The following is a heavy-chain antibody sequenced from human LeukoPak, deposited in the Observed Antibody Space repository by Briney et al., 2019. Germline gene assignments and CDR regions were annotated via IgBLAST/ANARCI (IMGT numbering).Heavy chain of an antibody. CDR1: GFTFSSYA. V-gene: IGHV3-30-3*01. J-gene: IGHJ5*02. D-gene: IGHD3-3*01. CDR2: ISYDGSNK. CDR3: ARGTTPITIFGVVIKGWFDP. Sequence: GGSLRLSCAASGFTFSSYAMSWVRQAPGKGLEWVAVISYDGSNKYYADSVKGRFTISRDNSKNTLYLQMSSLRAEDTAVYYCARGTTPITIFGVVIKGWFDPWGQGTLVTVSS.